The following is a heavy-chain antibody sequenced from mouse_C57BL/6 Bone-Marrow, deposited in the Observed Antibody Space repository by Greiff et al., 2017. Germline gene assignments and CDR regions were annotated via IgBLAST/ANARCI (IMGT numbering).Heavy chain of an antibody. D-gene: IGHD2-5*01. CDR2: IRSKSNNYAT. Sequence: GGGLVQPKGSLKLSCAASGFSFNTYAMNWVRQAPGKGLEWVARIRSKSNNYATYYADSVKDRFTISRDDSESMLYLQMNNLKTEDTAMYYCVRRSNRAMDYWGQGTSVTVSS. CDR3: VRRSNRAMDY. CDR1: GFSFNTYA. J-gene: IGHJ4*01. V-gene: IGHV10-1*01.